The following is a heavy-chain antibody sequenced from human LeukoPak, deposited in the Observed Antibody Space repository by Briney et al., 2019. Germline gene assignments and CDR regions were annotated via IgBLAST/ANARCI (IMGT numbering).Heavy chain of an antibody. Sequence: GASVKVSCKASGYTFTIYHMHWVRQAPGQGLEWMGIINPSDGVTVYAQKFQGRVTMTRDTSTSTVYMDLNSLKSEDMAVYYCARERSGGHFDFWGQGTLVTVSS. CDR1: GYTFTIYH. CDR3: ARERSGGHFDF. V-gene: IGHV1-46*01. D-gene: IGHD2-15*01. CDR2: INPSDGVT. J-gene: IGHJ4*02.